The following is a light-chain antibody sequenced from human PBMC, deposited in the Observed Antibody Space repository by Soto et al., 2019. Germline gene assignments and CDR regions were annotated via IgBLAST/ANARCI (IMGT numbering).Light chain of an antibody. CDR2: DVS. CDR1: GSDVGGYNY. J-gene: IGLJ3*02. V-gene: IGLV2-14*01. Sequence: QSVLTQPASVSGSPGQSIAISCTGTGSDVGGYNYVSWYQQPPGKAPKLIIYDVSDRPSGVSTRFSGSKSGNTASLTISGLQADDEADYYCSSYTSQSTVVFGGGTKVTVL. CDR3: SSYTSQSTVV.